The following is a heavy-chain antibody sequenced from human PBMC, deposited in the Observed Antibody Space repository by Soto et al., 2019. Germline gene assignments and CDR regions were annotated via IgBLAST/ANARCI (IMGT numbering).Heavy chain of an antibody. V-gene: IGHV3-48*03. CDR3: ARDRWVQYNGYDWHFDY. CDR2: ISSGGTNI. D-gene: IGHD5-12*01. J-gene: IGHJ4*02. Sequence: PGGSLRLSCAASGFSSSSYEMNWVRQAPGKGLEWVSYISSGGTNIYYADSVKGRFTISRNDAKNSLDLEMNDLRPEDTAVYYCARDRWVQYNGYDWHFDYWGQGTLVTVSS. CDR1: GFSSSSYE.